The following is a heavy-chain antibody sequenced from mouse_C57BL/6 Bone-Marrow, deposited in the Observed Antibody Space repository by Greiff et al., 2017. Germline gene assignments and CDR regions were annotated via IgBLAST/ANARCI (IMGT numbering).Heavy chain of an antibody. D-gene: IGHD2-12*01. CDR3: ARDYTGDY. CDR2: ISYDGSN. Sequence: EVKLMESGPGLVKPSQSLSLTCSVTGYSITSGYYWNWIRQFPGNKLEWMGYISYDGSNNYNPSLKNRISITRDTSKNQFFLKLNSVTTEDTATYYCARDYTGDYWGQGTSVTVSS. J-gene: IGHJ4*01. V-gene: IGHV3-6*01. CDR1: GYSITSGYY.